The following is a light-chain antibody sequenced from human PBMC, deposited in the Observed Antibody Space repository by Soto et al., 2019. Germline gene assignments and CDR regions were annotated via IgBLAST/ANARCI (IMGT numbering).Light chain of an antibody. CDR1: QSVSNNY. J-gene: IGKJ1*01. V-gene: IGKV3-20*01. CDR3: QQYGTSWWT. CDR2: GAS. Sequence: EIVLTQSPGTLSLSPGERATLSCRASQSVSNNYLAWYQQKPGQAPRLLIYGASSRATGIPDRFRDSGSGTDFTLTISRLEPEDFAVYYCQQYGTSWWTFGQGTKVEIK.